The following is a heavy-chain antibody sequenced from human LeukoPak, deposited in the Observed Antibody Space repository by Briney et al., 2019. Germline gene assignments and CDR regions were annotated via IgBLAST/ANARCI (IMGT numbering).Heavy chain of an antibody. CDR1: GLTVSSNY. J-gene: IGHJ4*02. Sequence: GGSLRLSCAASGLTVSSNYMSWVRQAPGKGLEWVSVIYSGGSTYYADSVKGRFTISRDNSKNTLYLQMNSLRAEDTAVYYCARDSPRYYFDYWGQGTLVTVSS. V-gene: IGHV3-66*01. CDR3: ARDSPRYYFDY. CDR2: IYSGGST.